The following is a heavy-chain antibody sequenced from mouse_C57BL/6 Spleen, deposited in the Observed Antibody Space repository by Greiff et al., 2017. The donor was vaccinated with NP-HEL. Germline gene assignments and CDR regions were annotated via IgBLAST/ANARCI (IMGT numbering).Heavy chain of an antibody. CDR2: ISYDGSN. J-gene: IGHJ2*01. CDR1: GYSITSGYY. D-gene: IGHD1-1*01. Sequence: EVQLVESGPGLVKPSQSLSLTCSVTGYSITSGYYWNWIRQFPGNKLEWMGYISYDGSNNYNPSLKNRISITRDTSKNQFFLKLNSVTTEDTATYYCARDYYGSSWFDYWGQGTTLTVSS. V-gene: IGHV3-6*01. CDR3: ARDYYGSSWFDY.